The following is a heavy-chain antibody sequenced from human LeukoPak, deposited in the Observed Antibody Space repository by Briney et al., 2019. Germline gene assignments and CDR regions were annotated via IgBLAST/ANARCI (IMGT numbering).Heavy chain of an antibody. Sequence: GGSLRLSCAASGFTFSSYAMSWVRQAPGKGLEWVSSISDNGASTFYADSLKGRFTSSRDNSKNTLYLQMNSLRAEDTAVYYCAKDRPSARWGQGTLVTVSS. V-gene: IGHV3-23*01. CDR2: ISDNGAST. CDR1: GFTFSSYA. D-gene: IGHD6-13*01. J-gene: IGHJ4*02. CDR3: AKDRPSAR.